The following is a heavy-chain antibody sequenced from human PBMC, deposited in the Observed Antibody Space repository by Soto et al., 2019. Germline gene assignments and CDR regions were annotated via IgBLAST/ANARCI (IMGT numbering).Heavy chain of an antibody. CDR1: GFSFVSYW. CDR3: VRDFRGAVAGSEFDH. Sequence: EVQLAESGGGLVLTGGSLRLSCTASGFSFVSYWMHWVRQVPGEGLAWVSRINGNADNSDYADSVKGRFTISRDNAMNRLYLQMDSLRADETGVYYCVRDFRGAVAGSEFDHWGQGTLVTVSS. J-gene: IGHJ4*02. V-gene: IGHV3-74*01. D-gene: IGHD6-19*01. CDR2: INGNADNS.